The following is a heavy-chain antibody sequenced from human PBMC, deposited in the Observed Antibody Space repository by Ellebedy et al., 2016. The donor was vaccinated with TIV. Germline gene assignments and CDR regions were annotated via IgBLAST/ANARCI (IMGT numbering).Heavy chain of an antibody. D-gene: IGHD6-19*01. CDR2: IKQDGSEK. CDR1: GFTFTSYW. CDR3: ARLDAIIAVKSLDY. Sequence: ETLSLTCAASGFTFTSYWMSWVRQAPGKGLEWVANIKQDGSEKYYVDSVKGRFTISRDNAKNSLYLQMNSLRAEDTAVYYCARLDAIIAVKSLDYWGQGTLVTVSS. V-gene: IGHV3-7*03. J-gene: IGHJ4*02.